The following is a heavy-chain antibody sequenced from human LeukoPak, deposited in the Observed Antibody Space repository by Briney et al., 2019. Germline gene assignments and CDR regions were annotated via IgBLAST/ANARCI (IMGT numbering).Heavy chain of an antibody. CDR1: GGSISSGGYY. D-gene: IGHD6-13*01. J-gene: IGHJ4*02. V-gene: IGHV4-31*03. CDR2: IYYSGST. CDR3: ARDRTDSSSWYFALGY. Sequence: SETLSLTCTVSGGSISSGGYYWSWIRQHPGKGLEWIGYIYYSGSTYYNPSLKSRVTISVDTSKNQFSLKLSSVTAADTAVYYCARDRTDSSSWYFALGYWGQGTLVTVSS.